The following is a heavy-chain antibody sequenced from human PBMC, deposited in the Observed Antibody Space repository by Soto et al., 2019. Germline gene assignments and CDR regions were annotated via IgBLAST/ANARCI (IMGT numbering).Heavy chain of an antibody. Sequence: EVQLVGSGGGLVQPGGSLRLSCAASGFTFSTYWMSWLRQAPGKGLEWVANINPDGSDKYYVDSAKGRFTISRDNAKNSMYLQLNSLRDEDTAVFYCATVVRSSSPHYWGQGTLVTVSS. CDR3: ATVVRSSSPHY. CDR1: GFTFSTYW. D-gene: IGHD6-13*01. J-gene: IGHJ4*02. CDR2: INPDGSDK. V-gene: IGHV3-7*03.